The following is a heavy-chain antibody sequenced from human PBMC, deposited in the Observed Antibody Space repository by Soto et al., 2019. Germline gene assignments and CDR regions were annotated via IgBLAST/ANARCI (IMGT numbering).Heavy chain of an antibody. CDR1: GGSISSGGYY. J-gene: IGHJ5*02. Sequence: SETLSLTCTVSGGSISSGGYYWSWIRQHPGKGLEWIGYIYYSGSTYYNPSLKSRVTISVDTSKNQFSLKLSSVTAADTAVYYCARGNYYYGSGSYYSWFDPWGQGTLVTVSS. D-gene: IGHD3-10*01. CDR2: IYYSGST. CDR3: ARGNYYYGSGSYYSWFDP. V-gene: IGHV4-31*03.